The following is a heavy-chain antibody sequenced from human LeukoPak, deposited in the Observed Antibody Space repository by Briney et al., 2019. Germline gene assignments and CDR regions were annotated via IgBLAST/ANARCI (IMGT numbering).Heavy chain of an antibody. D-gene: IGHD6-19*01. V-gene: IGHV3-48*02. CDR1: GFTFISFS. CDR3: ERAVSGSQVH. Sequence: GGSLRQTFAASGFTFISFSMPWVRQAPGKGLEWVSYISSSSDTIYYADSVKGQFTISRDNAKNSLYLQMNSLSDEDTAVYYCERAVSGSQVHWRRETLVTVSS. CDR2: ISSSSDTI. J-gene: IGHJ4*02.